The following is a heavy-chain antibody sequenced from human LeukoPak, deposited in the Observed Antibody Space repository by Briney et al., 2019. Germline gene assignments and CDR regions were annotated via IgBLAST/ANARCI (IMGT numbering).Heavy chain of an antibody. CDR1: GFTFSSYG. CDR3: ARDGYPGGDY. J-gene: IGHJ4*02. CDR2: ISDTGHAI. V-gene: IGHV3-48*02. Sequence: QPGGSLRLSCAASGFTFSSYGMHWVRQAPGKGPEWVSYISDTGHAIYYADSVKGRFIISRDNARNSLYLQMNSLRDEDTAVYYCARDGYPGGDYWGQGTLVTVSS. D-gene: IGHD3-22*01.